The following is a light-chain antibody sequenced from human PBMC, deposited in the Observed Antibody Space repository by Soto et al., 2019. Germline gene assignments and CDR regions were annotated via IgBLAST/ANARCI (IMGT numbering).Light chain of an antibody. CDR2: GVS. Sequence: EIVMTQSPATLSASPGERVTLSCRASQSFINSLAWDQQKPGQAPRLLIYGVSTRVTGVPSRFIGSGSGTEFTLTISSLQSEDFAVYYCQQYNNWLSFGGGTKVEI. CDR3: QQYNNWLS. CDR1: QSFINS. V-gene: IGKV3-15*01. J-gene: IGKJ4*01.